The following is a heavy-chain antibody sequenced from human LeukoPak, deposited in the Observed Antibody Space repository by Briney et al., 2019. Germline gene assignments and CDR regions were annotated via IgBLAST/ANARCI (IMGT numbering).Heavy chain of an antibody. D-gene: IGHD2-15*01. CDR2: ITNSGGGT. V-gene: IGHV3-23*01. CDR3: AKKGAGPATGSFAY. Sequence: GGSLRLSCAASGFTFSNYAMSWVRQAPGKGLEWVSGITNSGGGTFYADSVKGRFTISRDNSKNTLYLQMNNLRAEDTAIYYWAKKGAGPATGSFAYWGEEPLVTVSS. CDR1: GFTFSNYA. J-gene: IGHJ4*02.